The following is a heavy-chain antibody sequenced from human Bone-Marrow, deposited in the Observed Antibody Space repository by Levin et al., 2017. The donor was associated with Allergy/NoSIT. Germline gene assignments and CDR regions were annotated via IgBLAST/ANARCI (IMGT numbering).Heavy chain of an antibody. J-gene: IGHJ4*02. Sequence: ASVKVSCKASGYTLGSYGVNWVRQAPGQGFEWMGWINTNTGGPAYAQGFTGRFVFSLDTSVSTAYLEISSLRAEDTAVYYCARGGNFDYWGQGALVTVSS. D-gene: IGHD1-1*01. CDR3: ARGGNFDY. CDR2: INTNTGGP. CDR1: GYTLGSYG. V-gene: IGHV7-4-1*02.